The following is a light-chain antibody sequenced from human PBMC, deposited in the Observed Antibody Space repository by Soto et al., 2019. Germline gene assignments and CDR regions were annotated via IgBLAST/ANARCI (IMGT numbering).Light chain of an antibody. CDR2: AAS. V-gene: IGKV1-27*01. J-gene: IGKJ5*01. CDR1: ESISSW. Sequence: DIQMTQSPSTLSTSIGDRVVITCRASESISSWLAWYQQKPGKAPKLLIYAASTLQSGVPSRFSGSGSGTEFTLTISSLQPEDVATYYCQKYNSAPLTFGQGTRLEIK. CDR3: QKYNSAPLT.